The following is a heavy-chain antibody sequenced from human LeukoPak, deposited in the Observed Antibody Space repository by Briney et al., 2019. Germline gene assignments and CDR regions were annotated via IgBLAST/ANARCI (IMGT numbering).Heavy chain of an antibody. CDR3: AKEAVAWLQFRYFDY. CDR1: GFTVSSNY. D-gene: IGHD5-24*01. J-gene: IGHJ4*02. CDR2: ISGSGGST. Sequence: PGGSLRLSCAASGFTVSSNYMSWVRQAPGKGLEWVSAISGSGGSTYYADSVKGRFTISRDDSKNTLYLQMNSLRAEDTAVYYCAKEAVAWLQFRYFDYWGQGTLVTVSS. V-gene: IGHV3-23*01.